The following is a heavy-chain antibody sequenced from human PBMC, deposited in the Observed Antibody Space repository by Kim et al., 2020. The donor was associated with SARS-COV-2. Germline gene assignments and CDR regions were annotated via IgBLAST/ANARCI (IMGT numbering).Heavy chain of an antibody. CDR1: GFTFSNAW. V-gene: IGHV3-15*01. CDR2: IKSKTDGGTT. J-gene: IGHJ6*02. CDR3: TTVDGARYYDILTGYYIGTGLYYYYGMDV. D-gene: IGHD3-9*01. Sequence: GGSLRLSCAASGFTFSNAWMSWVRQAPGKGLEWVGLIKSKTDGGTTDYAAPVKGRFTISRDDSKNTLYLQMNSLKTEDTAVYYCTTVDGARYYDILTGYYIGTGLYYYYGMDVWGQGTTVTVSS.